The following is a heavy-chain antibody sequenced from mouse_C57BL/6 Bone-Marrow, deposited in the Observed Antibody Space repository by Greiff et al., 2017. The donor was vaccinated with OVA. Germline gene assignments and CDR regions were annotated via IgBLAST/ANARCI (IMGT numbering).Heavy chain of an antibody. CDR1: GFNIKDDY. CDR3: TNMSNYDFDY. D-gene: IGHD2-5*01. J-gene: IGHJ2*01. Sequence: EVQLQQSGAELVRPGASVKLSCTASGFNIKDDYMHWVKQRPEQGLEWIGWIDPENGDTEYASKFQGKATITADTSSNTAYLQLSSLTSEDTAVYYCTNMSNYDFDYWGQGTTLTVSS. V-gene: IGHV14-4*01. CDR2: IDPENGDT.